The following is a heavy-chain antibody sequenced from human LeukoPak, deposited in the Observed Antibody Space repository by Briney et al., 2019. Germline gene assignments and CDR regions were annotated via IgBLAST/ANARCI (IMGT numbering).Heavy chain of an antibody. CDR2: ISSSGSTI. CDR3: ARDFYNGSGLENFDY. Sequence: GGSLRLSCAASGFTFSSYEMNWVRQAPGKGLEWVSYISSSGSTIYYADSVKGRFTISRDNAKNSLYPQMNSLRAEDTAVYYCARDFYNGSGLENFDYWGQGTLVTVSS. J-gene: IGHJ4*02. D-gene: IGHD6-19*01. V-gene: IGHV3-48*03. CDR1: GFTFSSYE.